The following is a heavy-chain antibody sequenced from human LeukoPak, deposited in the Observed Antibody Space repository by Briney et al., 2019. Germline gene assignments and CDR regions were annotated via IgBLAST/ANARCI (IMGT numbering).Heavy chain of an antibody. V-gene: IGHV4-59*01. Sequence: SETLSLTCTVSGGSISSYYWSWIRQPPGQGLEWIGYIYYSGSTNYNTSLKSRVTISVDTSKNQFSLKLSSVTAADTAVYYCARARNYYGSGSYWASFDYWGQGTLVTVSS. CDR3: ARARNYYGSGSYWASFDY. D-gene: IGHD3-10*01. J-gene: IGHJ4*02. CDR1: GGSISSYY. CDR2: IYYSGST.